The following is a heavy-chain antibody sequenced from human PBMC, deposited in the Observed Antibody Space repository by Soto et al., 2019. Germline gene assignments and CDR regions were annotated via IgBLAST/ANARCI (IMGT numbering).Heavy chain of an antibody. D-gene: IGHD3-9*01. V-gene: IGHV3-23*01. CDR2: ISGSGGST. CDR1: GFTFSSYA. J-gene: IGHJ4*02. CDR3: APNYDILTGYSLFHY. Sequence: GGSLRLSCAASGFTFSSYAMSWVRQAPGKGLEWVSAISGSGGSTYYADSVKGRFTISRDNSKNTLYLQMNSLIAEDTAVYYCAPNYDILTGYSLFHYWGQGTLVTVSS.